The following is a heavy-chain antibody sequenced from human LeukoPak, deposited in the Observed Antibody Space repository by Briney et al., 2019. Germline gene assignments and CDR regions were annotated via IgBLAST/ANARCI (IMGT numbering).Heavy chain of an antibody. CDR2: IYHSGGT. Sequence: SETLSLTCTVSGYSVSSGYYWGWIREPPGKGLEWIRSIYHSGGTYYNPSLKSRVTISVDTSKNQFSLKLSSVTAADTAVYYCARDRHYYDSSGYYAGFDYWGQGTLVTASS. D-gene: IGHD3-22*01. V-gene: IGHV4-38-2*02. J-gene: IGHJ4*02. CDR3: ARDRHYYDSSGYYAGFDY. CDR1: GYSVSSGYY.